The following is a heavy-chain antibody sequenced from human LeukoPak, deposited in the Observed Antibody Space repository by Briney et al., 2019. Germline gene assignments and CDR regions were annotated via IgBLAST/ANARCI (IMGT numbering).Heavy chain of an antibody. V-gene: IGHV1-8*01. CDR3: ARGASQRGYSYGYWYY. Sequence: ASVKVSCKASGYTFTSYDINWVRQATGQGLEWMGWMNPNSGNTGYAQKFQGRVTMTRNTSISTAHMELSSLRSEDTAVYYCARGASQRGYSYGYWYYWGQGTLVTVSS. CDR2: MNPNSGNT. D-gene: IGHD5-18*01. J-gene: IGHJ4*02. CDR1: GYTFTSYD.